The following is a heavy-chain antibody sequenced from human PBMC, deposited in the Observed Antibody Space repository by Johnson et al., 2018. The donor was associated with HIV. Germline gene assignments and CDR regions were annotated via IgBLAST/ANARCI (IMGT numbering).Heavy chain of an antibody. CDR3: ARGPATITTLGLLFALDV. Sequence: EVQLVESGGGVVQPGRSLRLSCAASGFTVSSYYMTWVRQAPGKGLEWVSCINCNGGSTGYADSVKGRFTVSRYNSKNTLYLQMNSLRPEDTSVYYCARGPATITTLGLLFALDVWAQGTMVTVSS. J-gene: IGHJ3*01. CDR2: INCNGGST. CDR1: GFTVSSYY. D-gene: IGHD4-11*01. V-gene: IGHV3-66*02.